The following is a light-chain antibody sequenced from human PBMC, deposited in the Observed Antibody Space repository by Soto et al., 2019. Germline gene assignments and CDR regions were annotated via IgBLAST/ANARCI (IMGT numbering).Light chain of an antibody. CDR3: QQYDNSPRT. CDR2: GAS. CDR1: QSVSSSF. Sequence: EIVLTQSPGTLSLSPGERATLSCRASQSVSSSFLAWYQQKPGQAPRLLIYGASSRATGIPDRLSGSGSGTDFTLTISRLEPEDFAVYYCQQYDNSPRTCGEGTVAEIK. J-gene: IGKJ1*01. V-gene: IGKV3-20*01.